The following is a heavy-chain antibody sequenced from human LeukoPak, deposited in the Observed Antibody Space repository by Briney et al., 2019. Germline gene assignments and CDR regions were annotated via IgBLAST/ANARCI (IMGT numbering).Heavy chain of an antibody. V-gene: IGHV3-11*06. CDR2: ISSSSSYT. D-gene: IGHD3-22*01. J-gene: IGHJ3*02. Sequence: SGGSLRLSCAASGFTFSEYYMSWIRQAPGKGLEWVSYISSSSSYTNYADSVKGRFTISRDNAKNSLYLQMNSLRAEDTAVYYCAREARVAKDSSTLDAFDIWGQGTMVTVSS. CDR1: GFTFSEYY. CDR3: AREARVAKDSSTLDAFDI.